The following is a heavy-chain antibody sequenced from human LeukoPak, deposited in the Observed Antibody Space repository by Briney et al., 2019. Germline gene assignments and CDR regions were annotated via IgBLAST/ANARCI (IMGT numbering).Heavy chain of an antibody. V-gene: IGHV4-31*03. CDR2: IYYSGTT. CDR1: GDSVNNDDYF. Sequence: SETLSLTCTASGDSVNNDDYFWSWIRQYPGKGLQWIGNIYYSGTTFYNPSLKTRVTISVDTSMNQFSLQLNSVTAADTAVYFCARAVAGIFSGHGFGYFDYWGQGTLVTVSS. J-gene: IGHJ4*02. CDR3: ARAVAGIFSGHGFGYFDY. D-gene: IGHD6-19*01.